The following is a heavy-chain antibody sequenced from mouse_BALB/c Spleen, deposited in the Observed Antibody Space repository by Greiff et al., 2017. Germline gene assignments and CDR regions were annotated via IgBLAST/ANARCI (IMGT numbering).Heavy chain of an antibody. D-gene: IGHD2-4*01. CDR3: ARRGVYDYDRVYYAMDY. CDR2: ISNGGGST. J-gene: IGHJ4*01. Sequence: EVQLVESGGGLVQPGGSLKLSCAASGFTFSSYTMSWVRQTPEKRLEWVAYISNGGGSTYYPDTVKGRFTISRDNAKNTLYLQMSSLKSEDTAMYYCARRGVYDYDRVYYAMDYWGQGTSVTVSS. CDR1: GFTFSSYT. V-gene: IGHV5-12-2*01.